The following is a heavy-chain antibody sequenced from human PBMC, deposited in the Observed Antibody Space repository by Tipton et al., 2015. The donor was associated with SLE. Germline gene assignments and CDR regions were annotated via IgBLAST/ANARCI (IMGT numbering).Heavy chain of an antibody. D-gene: IGHD6-25*01. CDR3: ARAGHSGEYGMDV. J-gene: IGHJ6*02. Sequence: SLRLSCAASGFTFNTYSMNWVRQSPGKGLEWVSSISPSGSYIYYADSVKGRFTISSDNAKNSLYLQMNSLRAEDTSVYYCARAGHSGEYGMDVWGPGTTVTVSS. V-gene: IGHV3-21*03. CDR1: GFTFNTYS. CDR2: ISPSGSYI.